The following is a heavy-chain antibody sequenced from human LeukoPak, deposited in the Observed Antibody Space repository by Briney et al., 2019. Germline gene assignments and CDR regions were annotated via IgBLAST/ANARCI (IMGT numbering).Heavy chain of an antibody. J-gene: IGHJ4*02. CDR1: GYTFTGCY. V-gene: IGHV1-2*02. D-gene: IGHD6-13*01. CDR3: ARAGSSWYVYFDY. Sequence: GASVKVSCKASGYTFTGCYMHWVRQAPGQGLEWMGWINPNSGGTNYAQKFQGRVTMTRDTSISTAYMELSRLRSDDTAVYYCARAGSSWYVYFDYWGQGTLVTVSS. CDR2: INPNSGGT.